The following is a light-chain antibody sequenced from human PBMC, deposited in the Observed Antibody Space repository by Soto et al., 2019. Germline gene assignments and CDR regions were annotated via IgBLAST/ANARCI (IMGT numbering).Light chain of an antibody. V-gene: IGKV1-33*01. J-gene: IGKJ3*01. CDR2: DAY. CDR1: HDITSY. Sequence: DIQMTQSPSSLSASVGDRVTITCQASHDITSYLNWYQHKPGKAPKLLIYDAYILEAGVPSRFSGSGSGTDFTFTISSLQPEDVAIYYCQKCDYLPMFGPGTTVDFK. CDR3: QKCDYLPM.